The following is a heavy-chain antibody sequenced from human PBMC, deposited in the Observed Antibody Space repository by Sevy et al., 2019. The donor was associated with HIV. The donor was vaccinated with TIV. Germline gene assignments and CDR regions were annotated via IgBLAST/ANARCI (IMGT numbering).Heavy chain of an antibody. V-gene: IGHV3-30*02. D-gene: IGHD5-12*01. Sequence: GGSLRLSCAASGFTFSSYGMHWVRQAPGKGLEWVAFIRYDGSNKYYADSVKGRFTISRDNSKNTLYLQMNSLRAEDTAVYYCAKQIVATKNHYYGMDVWGQGTTVTVSS. CDR2: IRYDGSNK. CDR3: AKQIVATKNHYYGMDV. CDR1: GFTFSSYG. J-gene: IGHJ6*02.